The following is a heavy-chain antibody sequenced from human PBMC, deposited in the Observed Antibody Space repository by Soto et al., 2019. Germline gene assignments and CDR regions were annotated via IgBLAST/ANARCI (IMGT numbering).Heavy chain of an antibody. V-gene: IGHV3-11*06. Sequence: QVQLVESGGGLVQPGGSLRLSCAASGFTFSDYYMSWIRQAPGKGLEWVSYISHSGTYTNYADSVKGRFTISRDNAKNSLYLQMNSLRAEDTAVFYCARVPISRGSGWYDFDFWGQGTVVTVSS. J-gene: IGHJ4*02. CDR3: ARVPISRGSGWYDFDF. CDR1: GFTFSDYY. CDR2: ISHSGTYT. D-gene: IGHD6-19*01.